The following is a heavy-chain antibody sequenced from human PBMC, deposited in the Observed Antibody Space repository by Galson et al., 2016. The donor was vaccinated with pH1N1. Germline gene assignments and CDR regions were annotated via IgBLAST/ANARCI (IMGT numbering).Heavy chain of an antibody. Sequence: SVKVSCKASGYTLSELAIHWVRQTPGKGLEWMGGYDPEDDKPFYAQTFEGRVTMTKDTSTDTAYMQLSSLTSDDAAVYYCATGYRGSSYVPRCFDLWGLGTLVSVFS. D-gene: IGHD1-26*01. CDR1: GYTLSELA. CDR3: ATGYRGSSYVPRCFDL. V-gene: IGHV1-24*01. J-gene: IGHJ2*01. CDR2: YDPEDDKP.